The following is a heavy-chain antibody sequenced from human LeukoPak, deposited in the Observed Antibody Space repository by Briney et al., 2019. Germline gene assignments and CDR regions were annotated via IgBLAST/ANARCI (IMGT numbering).Heavy chain of an antibody. D-gene: IGHD3-9*01. V-gene: IGHV4-59*01. J-gene: IGHJ4*02. CDR1: GGSISSYY. CDR3: ARTLDYDILTGSPYYFDY. CDR2: IYYSGST. Sequence: SETLSLTCTVSGGSISSYYWSWIRQPPGKGLEWIGYIYYSGSTNYNPSLKSRVTISVDTSKNQFSLKLSSVTAADTAVYYCARTLDYDILTGSPYYFDYWGQGTLVTVSS.